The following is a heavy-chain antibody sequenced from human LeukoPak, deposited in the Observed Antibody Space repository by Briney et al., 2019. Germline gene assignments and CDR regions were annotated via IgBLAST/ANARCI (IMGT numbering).Heavy chain of an antibody. D-gene: IGHD6-19*01. J-gene: IGHJ4*02. CDR1: GFTFRNYW. V-gene: IGHV3-74*01. CDR3: ARSYGSGVPTSY. Sequence: PGGSLRLSCAASGFTFRNYWMHWVRQAPGKGRVWISHISDDGRFTDYADSVKGRFTISRDNAKNTLHLQMNSLRAEDTAVYYCARSYGSGVPTSYWGQGTLVTVSS. CDR2: ISDDGRFT.